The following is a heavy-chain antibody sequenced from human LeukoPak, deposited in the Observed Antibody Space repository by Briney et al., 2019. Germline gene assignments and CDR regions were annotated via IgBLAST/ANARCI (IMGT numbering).Heavy chain of an antibody. Sequence: SQTLSLTCAISGDSVSTASNAWYWIRQSPSRGLEWLGRTYHWSKWFNDYAVSVESRMTINADTSRNQFSLQLNSVTPEDTAVYYCARDLHGSRGEFDYWGQGTLVTVSS. CDR1: GDSVSTASNA. J-gene: IGHJ4*02. CDR2: TYHWSKWFN. D-gene: IGHD3-16*01. V-gene: IGHV6-1*01. CDR3: ARDLHGSRGEFDY.